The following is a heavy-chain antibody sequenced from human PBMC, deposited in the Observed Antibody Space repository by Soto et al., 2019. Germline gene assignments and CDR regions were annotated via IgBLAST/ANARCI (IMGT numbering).Heavy chain of an antibody. CDR2: IKSKTDGGTT. V-gene: IGHV3-15*01. Sequence: EVQLVESGGGLVKPGGSLRLSCAASGFTFSNAWMSWVRQAPGKGLEWVGRIKSKTDGGTTDYAAPVKGRFTISRDDSKITLYLQMNSVKTEDPAEYYCTTGGGAAAAYWGQGTLVTVSS. D-gene: IGHD6-13*01. CDR3: TTGGGAAAAY. J-gene: IGHJ4*02. CDR1: GFTFSNAW.